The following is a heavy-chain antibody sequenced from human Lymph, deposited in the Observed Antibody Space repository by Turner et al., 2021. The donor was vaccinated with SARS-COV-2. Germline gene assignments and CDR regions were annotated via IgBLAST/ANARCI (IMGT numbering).Heavy chain of an antibody. CDR3: ARDNPHDAFDI. J-gene: IGHJ3*02. V-gene: IGHV3-53*02. Sequence: EVQLVETGGGLIQPGRSLRLSCAASGFNVSSNYMSWVRQAPGKGLEWVSVIYSGGSTFYADSVRGRFTISRDNSKNTLYLQMNSLRAEDTAVYYCARDNPHDAFDIWGQGTMVTVSS. CDR2: IYSGGST. CDR1: GFNVSSNY.